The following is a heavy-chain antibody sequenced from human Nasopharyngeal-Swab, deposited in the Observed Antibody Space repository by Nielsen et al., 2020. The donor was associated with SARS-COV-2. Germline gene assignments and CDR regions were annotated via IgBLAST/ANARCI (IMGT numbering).Heavy chain of an antibody. D-gene: IGHD3-10*01. Sequence: GESLKISCAASGFTFSSYSMNWVRQAPGKGLEWVSHISGSGGGTYCTDSVKGRFTISRDNSKNTLHLHMSSLRAEDTAVYYCAKDKEDLRGVGSYDYWGQGILVTVSS. V-gene: IGHV3-23*01. CDR3: AKDKEDLRGVGSYDY. CDR1: GFTFSSYS. CDR2: ISGSGGGT. J-gene: IGHJ4*02.